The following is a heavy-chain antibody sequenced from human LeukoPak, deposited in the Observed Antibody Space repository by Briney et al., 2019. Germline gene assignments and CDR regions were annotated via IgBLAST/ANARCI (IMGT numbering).Heavy chain of an antibody. J-gene: IGHJ4*02. Sequence: GGSLRLSCAASGFTFSDYYMSWIRQAPGKGLEWVSYISSSSRYTIYADSVKGRFTISRDNAKNSLYLQMNSLRAEDTAVYYCASRSSGWYGIDYWGQGTLVTVSS. CDR1: GFTFSDYY. D-gene: IGHD6-19*01. V-gene: IGHV3-11*06. CDR2: ISSSSRYT. CDR3: ASRSSGWYGIDY.